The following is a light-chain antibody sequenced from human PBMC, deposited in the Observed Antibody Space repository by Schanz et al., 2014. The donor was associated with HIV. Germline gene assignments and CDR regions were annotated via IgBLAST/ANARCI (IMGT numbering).Light chain of an antibody. Sequence: QSALTQPPSASGSPGQSVTISCTGTSSDVGGHDRVSWYQQHPGRAPKLIIYDVSNRPSGVSNRFSGSKSGNTASLTISGLQAEDEADYYCCSYAGRYTFYVFGSGTKLTVL. J-gene: IGLJ1*01. CDR2: DVS. CDR1: SSDVGGHDR. V-gene: IGLV2-11*01. CDR3: CSYAGRYTFYV.